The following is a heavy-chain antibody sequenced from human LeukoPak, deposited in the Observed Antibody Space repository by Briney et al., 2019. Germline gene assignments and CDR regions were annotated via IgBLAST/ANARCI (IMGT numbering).Heavy chain of an antibody. J-gene: IGHJ6*03. V-gene: IGHV4-59*01. CDR2: IYYSGST. CDR1: DDSISDYY. Sequence: SETLSLTCTVSDDSISDYYRGWIRQPPGKGLEWIGYIYYSGSTNYNPSLKSRVTISVDTSKNQFSLKLSSVTAADTAVYYCARVVLGYCSSTSCYDMDVWGKGTTVTVSS. CDR3: ARVVLGYCSSTSCYDMDV. D-gene: IGHD2-2*01.